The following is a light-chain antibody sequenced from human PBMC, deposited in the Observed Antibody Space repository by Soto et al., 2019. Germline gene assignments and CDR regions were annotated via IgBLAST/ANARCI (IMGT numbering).Light chain of an antibody. V-gene: IGKV1-5*01. J-gene: IGKJ5*01. CDR1: QNIRNL. CDR3: QQLMSYPIT. Sequence: DIQPTQSPSTLSAAVGDSVTITSRASQNIRNLLAWYQQKPGKAPKPLIYDVSSLESGVPSRFSGSGSGTEFTLTISSLQPEDFATYYCQQLMSYPITFGQGTRLEI. CDR2: DVS.